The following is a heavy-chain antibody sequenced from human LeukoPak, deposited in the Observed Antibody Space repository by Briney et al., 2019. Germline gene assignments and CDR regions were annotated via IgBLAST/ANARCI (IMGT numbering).Heavy chain of an antibody. D-gene: IGHD4-11*01. CDR1: GFSFSTYS. CDR3: ANEYSKGDI. V-gene: IGHV3-21*06. J-gene: IGHJ3*02. CDR2: ISSSSSYI. Sequence: GGSLRLSCAASGFSFSTYSLNWVRQAPGKGLEWVSSISSSSSYIYYADSVKGRFIISRDNAKNSLSLQMNSLRAEDTAVFYCANEYSKGDIWGQGTMVTVSS.